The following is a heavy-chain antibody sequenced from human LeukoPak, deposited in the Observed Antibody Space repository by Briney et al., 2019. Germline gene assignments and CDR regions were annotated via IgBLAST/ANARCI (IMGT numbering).Heavy chain of an antibody. CDR3: AREDSRGGSFDY. CDR2: FYATGSN. V-gene: IGHV4-4*07. J-gene: IGHJ4*02. D-gene: IGHD1-26*01. CDR1: GGSISFYS. Sequence: KASETLSLTCTVSGGSISFYSWSWIRQPAGKGLEWIGRFYATGSNDYNPSLKSRVTMSLDTSKNKSSLKLSSVTAADTAVYYCAREDSRGGSFDYWGQGTLVTVSS.